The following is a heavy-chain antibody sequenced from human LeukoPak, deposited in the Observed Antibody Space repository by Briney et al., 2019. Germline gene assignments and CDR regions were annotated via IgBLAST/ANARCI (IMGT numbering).Heavy chain of an antibody. Sequence: GGSLILSCAASGFTFSSYAMHWVRQAPGKGLEWVAVISYDGSNKYYADSVKGRFTISRDNSKNTLYLQMNSLRAEDTAVYYCARGGPGIVGATNNWFDPWGQGTLVTVSS. V-gene: IGHV3-30-3*01. CDR3: ARGGPGIVGATNNWFDP. CDR2: ISYDGSNK. J-gene: IGHJ5*02. D-gene: IGHD1-26*01. CDR1: GFTFSSYA.